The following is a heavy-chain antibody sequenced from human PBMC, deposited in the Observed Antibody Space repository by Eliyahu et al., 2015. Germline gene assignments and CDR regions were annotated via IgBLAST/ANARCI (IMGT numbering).Heavy chain of an antibody. Sequence: EVQLVQSGAEVKKPGESLRISCKGSGYSFTSYWIXWVRXMPGKGLEWMGRIDPSDSYTNYSPSFQGHVTISADKSISTAYLQWSSLKASDTAMYYCASITTPLYGDYGSYWYFDLWGRGTLVTVSS. CDR3: ASITTPLYGDYGSYWYFDL. V-gene: IGHV5-10-1*03. CDR2: IDPSDSYT. D-gene: IGHD4-17*01. J-gene: IGHJ2*01. CDR1: GYSFTSYW.